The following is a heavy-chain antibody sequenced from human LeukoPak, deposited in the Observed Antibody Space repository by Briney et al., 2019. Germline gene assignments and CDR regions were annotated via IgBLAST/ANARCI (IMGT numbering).Heavy chain of an antibody. CDR1: GYTFTGYY. V-gene: IGHV1-2*02. Sequence: ASVNVSCKASGYTFTGYYMHWVRQAPGQGLEWMGWINPNSGGTNYAQKFQGRVTMTRDTSISTAYMELSRLRSDDTAVYYCARVPRGSFCFDYWGQGTLVTVSS. D-gene: IGHD1-26*01. CDR3: ARVPRGSFCFDY. J-gene: IGHJ4*02. CDR2: INPNSGGT.